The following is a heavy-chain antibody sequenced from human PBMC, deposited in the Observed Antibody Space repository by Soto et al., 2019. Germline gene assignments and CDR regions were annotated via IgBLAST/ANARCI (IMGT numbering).Heavy chain of an antibody. CDR3: TRDKSSTTFQARGMDV. Sequence: SETLSLTCTVSGDSIINNNWWSWVRQPPGKGLEWIGEIIHSGRTNYNPSLKSRVTIAVDKSKNQFSLRVSSVTAADTAVYFCTRDKSSTTFQARGMDVWGQGTTVTVSS. J-gene: IGHJ6*02. V-gene: IGHV4-4*02. CDR2: IIHSGRT. CDR1: GDSIINNNW. D-gene: IGHD6-13*01.